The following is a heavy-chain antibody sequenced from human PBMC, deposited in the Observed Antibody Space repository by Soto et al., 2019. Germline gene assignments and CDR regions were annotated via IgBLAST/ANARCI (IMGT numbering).Heavy chain of an antibody. D-gene: IGHD6-13*01. CDR1: GFTFSSYG. V-gene: IGHV3-30*18. CDR3: AKDGAIAAADYFFDY. CDR2: ISYDGSNK. J-gene: IGHJ4*02. Sequence: LRLSCAASGFTFSSYGMHWVRQAPGKGLEWVAVISYDGSNKYYADSVKGRFTISRDNSKNTVYLQMNSLRGEDTAVYYCAKDGAIAAADYFFDYWGQGSLVTVSS.